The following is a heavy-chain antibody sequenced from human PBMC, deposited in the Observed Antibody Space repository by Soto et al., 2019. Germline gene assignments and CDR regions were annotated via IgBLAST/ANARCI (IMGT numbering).Heavy chain of an antibody. J-gene: IGHJ6*02. Sequence: QVQLVQSGAEVKKPGSSVKVSCKASGGTFSSYAVSWVRQAPGQGLEWMGGIIPIFGTPNYAQKFQGRVTITADESTSTAYMDLSSLRSEDTAVYYCARDLVVGPFYYGLDVWGQGTTVTVSS. CDR1: GGTFSSYA. CDR2: IIPIFGTP. V-gene: IGHV1-69*12. D-gene: IGHD2-21*01. CDR3: ARDLVVGPFYYGLDV.